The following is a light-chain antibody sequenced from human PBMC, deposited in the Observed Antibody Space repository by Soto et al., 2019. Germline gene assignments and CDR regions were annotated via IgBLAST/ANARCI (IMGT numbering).Light chain of an antibody. V-gene: IGLV2-11*01. J-gene: IGLJ1*01. Sequence: QSALTQPRSVSGSPGQSVSISCTGTSSNFVGDKYVGWYQKDPGKAPRLVIFDVNNRPSGVPDRFSGSKSGNTASLSISGLQAEDGADYYCCSCIGHYIYVFGTGTKVTVL. CDR3: CSCIGHYIYV. CDR2: DVN. CDR1: SSNFVGDKY.